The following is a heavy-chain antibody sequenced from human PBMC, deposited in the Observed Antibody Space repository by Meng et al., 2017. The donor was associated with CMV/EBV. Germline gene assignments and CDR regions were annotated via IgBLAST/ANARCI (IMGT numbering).Heavy chain of an antibody. D-gene: IGHD4-23*01. CDR2: IYYSVST. V-gene: IGHV4-39*07. J-gene: IGHJ4*02. Sequence: QRQLQEACPGLAKPSETLSLTFTVSGGSISSSSYYWGWCRQPPGKGLEWIGSIYYSVSTYYNPSLKSRVTISVDTSKNQFSLKLSSVTAADTAVYYCARDPSLRWIDYWGQGTLVTVSS. CDR1: GGSISSSSYY. CDR3: ARDPSLRWIDY.